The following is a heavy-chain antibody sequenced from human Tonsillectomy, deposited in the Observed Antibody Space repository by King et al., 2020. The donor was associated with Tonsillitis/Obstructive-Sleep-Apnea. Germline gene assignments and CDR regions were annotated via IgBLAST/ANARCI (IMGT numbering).Heavy chain of an antibody. CDR2: ISSSGSTI. CDR1: GFTFSSYE. CDR3: ARDSYPEWFLNWFDP. D-gene: IGHD3-3*01. V-gene: IGHV3-48*03. Sequence: VQLVESGGGLVQPGGSLRLSCAASGFTFSSYEMNWVRQAPGKGLEWVSYISSSGSTINYADSVKGRFTISRDNAKNSLYLQMNSLRAEDTAVYYCARDSYPEWFLNWFDPWGQGTLVTVSS. J-gene: IGHJ5*02.